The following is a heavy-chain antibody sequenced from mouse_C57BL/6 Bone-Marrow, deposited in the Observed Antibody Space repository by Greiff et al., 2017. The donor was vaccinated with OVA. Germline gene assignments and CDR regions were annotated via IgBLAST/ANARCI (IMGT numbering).Heavy chain of an antibody. J-gene: IGHJ4*01. V-gene: IGHV5-17*01. CDR3: ARKRLRNYYAMDY. CDR2: ISSGSSTI. D-gene: IGHD2-4*01. Sequence: VQLKESGGGLVKPGGSLKLSCAASGFTFSDYGMHWVRQAPEKGLEWVAYISSGSSTIYYADTVKGRFTISRDNAKNTLFLQMTSLRSEDTAMYYCARKRLRNYYAMDYWGQGTSVTVSS. CDR1: GFTFSDYG.